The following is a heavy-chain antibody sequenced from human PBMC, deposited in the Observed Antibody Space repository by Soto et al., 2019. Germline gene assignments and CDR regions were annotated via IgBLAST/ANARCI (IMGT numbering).Heavy chain of an antibody. J-gene: IGHJ4*02. Sequence: QVQLVQSGAEVKKPGSSVKVSCKASGGTLSSYAISWVRQAPGQGLEWMGGIIPIFGTANYAQKFQGRVTITADESTSTAYMELSRLRSEDTAVYYCARDRLGSGLTYYFDYWGQGTLVTVSS. CDR1: GGTLSSYA. D-gene: IGHD6-19*01. V-gene: IGHV1-69*01. CDR3: ARDRLGSGLTYYFDY. CDR2: IIPIFGTA.